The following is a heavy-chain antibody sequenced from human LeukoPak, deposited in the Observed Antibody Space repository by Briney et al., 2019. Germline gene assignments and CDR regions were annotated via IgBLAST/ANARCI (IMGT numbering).Heavy chain of an antibody. CDR3: AKAVAGTTVGDGFDI. CDR1: GFTFSSYA. D-gene: IGHD1-1*01. CDR2: ISGSGGRT. V-gene: IGHV3-23*01. J-gene: IGHJ3*02. Sequence: GGSLRLSCAASGFTFSSYAMSWVRQAPGKGLEWVSAISGSGGRTYYADSVKGRFTISRDNSKNTLYLQMNSLRAEDTAVYYSAKAVAGTTVGDGFDIWGQGTMVTVSS.